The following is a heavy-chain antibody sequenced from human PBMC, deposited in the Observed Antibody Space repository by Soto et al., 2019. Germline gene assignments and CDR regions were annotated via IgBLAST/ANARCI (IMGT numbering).Heavy chain of an antibody. CDR2: IYHSGST. D-gene: IGHD2-2*01. CDR3: AREDVPARYWFDP. J-gene: IGHJ5*02. Sequence: PSETLSLTCPVSGGSISSYYWSWIRQPPGKGLEWIGYIYHSGSTNYNPSLKSRVTISVDTSKNQFSLKLSSVTAADTAVYYCAREDVPARYWFDPWGQGTLVTVSS. CDR1: GGSISSYY. V-gene: IGHV4-59*12.